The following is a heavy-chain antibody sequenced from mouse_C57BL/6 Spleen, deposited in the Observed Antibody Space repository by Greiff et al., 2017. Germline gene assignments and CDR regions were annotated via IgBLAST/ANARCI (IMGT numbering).Heavy chain of an antibody. CDR3: ARWGNYVWCAY. CDR1: GFTFSDYG. V-gene: IGHV5-17*01. D-gene: IGHD2-1*01. CDR2: ISSGSSTI. J-gene: IGHJ3*01. Sequence: EVMLVESGGGLVKPGGSLKLSCEASGFTFSDYGMHWVRQAPEKGLEWVAYISSGSSTIYYADTVNGRFTISRDNAKNTLFLQMTSLRSEYTAMYYCARWGNYVWCAYWGQGTLVTVSA.